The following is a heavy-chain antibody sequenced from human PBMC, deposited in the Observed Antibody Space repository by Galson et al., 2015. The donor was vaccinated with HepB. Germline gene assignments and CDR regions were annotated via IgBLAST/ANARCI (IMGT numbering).Heavy chain of an antibody. V-gene: IGHV6-1*01. CDR2: TYYRSKWYS. CDR1: GDSVSINSAG. J-gene: IGHJ5*01. Sequence: CAISGDSVSINSAGWNWIRQSPSRGLEWLGRTYYRSKWYSDYAVSMKSRITFNPGTSKNQITLQLKSVTPDDTAVYYCARGEIALNSYDSWGQGTLVTVSS. D-gene: IGHD2/OR15-2a*01. CDR3: ARGEIALNSYDS.